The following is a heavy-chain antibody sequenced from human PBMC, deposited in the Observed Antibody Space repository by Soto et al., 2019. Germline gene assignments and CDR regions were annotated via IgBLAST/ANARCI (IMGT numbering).Heavy chain of an antibody. J-gene: IGHJ4*01. Sequence: VQLVESGGGLVQPGGSLRLSCEASGFMFSAYWMSWVRQDPRKGLEWVATISGGASDKFYVDSVKGRVTIYRDDVKNSLYVQMNSLRDEDTAVYYCLREYWRRCDHWGHGTLVTVCS. CDR1: GFMFSAYW. CDR2: ISGGASDK. D-gene: IGHD2-15*01. V-gene: IGHV3-7*01. CDR3: LREYWRRCDH.